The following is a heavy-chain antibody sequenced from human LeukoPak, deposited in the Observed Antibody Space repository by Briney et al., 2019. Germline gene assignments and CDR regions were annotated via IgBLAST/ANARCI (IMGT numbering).Heavy chain of an antibody. CDR2: IWHDGSSQ. J-gene: IGHJ5*01. D-gene: IGHD4-11*01. V-gene: IGHV3-33*06. CDR3: AKDAQRGFDYSNSLES. Sequence: GRSLRLSCVASGFTFGHYAMHWVRQAPGKGLEWVAVIWHDGSSQYYADSVKGRFTISRDNSMKTLYLQMNSLRVEDTAVYYCAKDAQRGFDYSNSLESWGQGTLVTVSS. CDR1: GFTFGHYA.